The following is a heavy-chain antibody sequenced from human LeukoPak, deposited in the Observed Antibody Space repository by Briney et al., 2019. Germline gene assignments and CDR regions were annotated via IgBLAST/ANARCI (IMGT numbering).Heavy chain of an antibody. CDR1: GFTFGDYA. CDR3: TRTPVYGENAFDY. J-gene: IGHJ4*02. V-gene: IGHV3-49*04. Sequence: GRSLRLSCTASGFTFGDYAMSWVRQAPGKGLEWVGFIRSKAYGGTTEYAASVKGRFTISRDDSKCIVYLQMNSLKTEDTAVYYCTRTPVYGENAFDYWGQGALVTVSS. D-gene: IGHD4-17*01. CDR2: IRSKAYGGTT.